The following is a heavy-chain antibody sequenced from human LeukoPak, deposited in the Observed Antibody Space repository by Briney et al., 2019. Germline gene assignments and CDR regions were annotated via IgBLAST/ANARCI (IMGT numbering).Heavy chain of an antibody. CDR3: ARDLFLYYYDSSGYYIDP. J-gene: IGHJ5*02. D-gene: IGHD3-22*01. V-gene: IGHV1-2*02. Sequence: ASVTVSCTASGYTFTVYCMHWVRQAPGQGLEWMGWINPNSGGTNYAQKFQGRVTMTRDTSISTAYMELSRLRSDDTAVYYCARDLFLYYYDSSGYYIDPWGQGTLVTVSS. CDR1: GYTFTVYC. CDR2: INPNSGGT.